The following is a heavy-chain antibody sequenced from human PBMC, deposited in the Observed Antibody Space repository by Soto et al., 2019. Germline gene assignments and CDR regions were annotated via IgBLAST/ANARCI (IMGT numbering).Heavy chain of an antibody. CDR1: GFSLSASGRG. V-gene: IGHV2-5*01. CDR3: AHRGYGDYDRDNWFDP. CDR2: TYWNDDE. D-gene: IGHD4-17*01. J-gene: IGHJ5*02. Sequence: GSGPTLVNPTQTLTLTCTFSGFSLSASGRGVGWIRQPPGQALEWLALTYWNDDERYNPSLRSRLTITKVTSRNQVVLTMTNMDLENTATYYCAHRGYGDYDRDNWFDPWGQGVLVTV.